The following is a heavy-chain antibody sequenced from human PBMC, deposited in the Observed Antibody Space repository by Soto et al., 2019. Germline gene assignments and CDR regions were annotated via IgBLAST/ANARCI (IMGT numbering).Heavy chain of an antibody. CDR2: ISGSAGGK. CDR1: GFTFGSYA. J-gene: IGHJ4*02. CDR3: AKGYSTSWYFFDY. Sequence: GGSLRLSCAASGFTFGSYAMNWVRQAPGKGLEWVSSISGSAGGKYYADSVKGRFTISRDTSKNTLYLQMNRLRVEDTAVYFCAKGYSTSWYFFDYWGQGTLVTVSS. V-gene: IGHV3-23*01. D-gene: IGHD6-13*01.